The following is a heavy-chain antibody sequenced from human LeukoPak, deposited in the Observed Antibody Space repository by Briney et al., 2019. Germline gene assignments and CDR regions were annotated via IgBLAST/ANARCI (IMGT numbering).Heavy chain of an antibody. Sequence: PGGSLRLSCAASGFTFSSYDMTWVRQAPGKGLEWVSTVSGGGGTTYYADSVKGRFTISRDNSKNTVYLQMNSPRAEDTAVYYCAKGHSAYGTGFDCWGQGTLVTVSS. D-gene: IGHD5-12*01. CDR3: AKGHSAYGTGFDC. CDR1: GFTFSSYD. J-gene: IGHJ4*02. CDR2: VSGGGGTT. V-gene: IGHV3-23*01.